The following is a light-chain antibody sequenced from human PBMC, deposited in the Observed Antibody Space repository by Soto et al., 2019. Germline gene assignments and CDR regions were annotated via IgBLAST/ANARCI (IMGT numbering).Light chain of an antibody. CDR1: QSISSW. Sequence: DIPMTQSPSTLSASVGDRVTISCRASQSISSWLAWYRQKPGEAPELLIYHASNLETGVPSRFSGSGSGTEFTLTISSLQPDDFATYYCQQYKASSWTFGPGTKVEI. CDR2: HAS. CDR3: QQYKASSWT. J-gene: IGKJ1*01. V-gene: IGKV1-5*01.